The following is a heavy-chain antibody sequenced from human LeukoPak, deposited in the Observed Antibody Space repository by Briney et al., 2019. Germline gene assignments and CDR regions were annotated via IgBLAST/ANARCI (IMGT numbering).Heavy chain of an antibody. CDR3: ARDRQITMVRGVISYYYYMDV. CDR2: IYTSGST. Sequence: SETLSLTCTVSGGSISSYYWSWIRQPAGKGLEWIGRIYTSGSTNYNPSLKSRVTMSVDTSKNQFSLKLSSVTAADTAVYYCARDRQITMVRGVISYYYYMDVWGKGTTVTASS. D-gene: IGHD3-10*01. CDR1: GGSISSYY. J-gene: IGHJ6*03. V-gene: IGHV4-4*07.